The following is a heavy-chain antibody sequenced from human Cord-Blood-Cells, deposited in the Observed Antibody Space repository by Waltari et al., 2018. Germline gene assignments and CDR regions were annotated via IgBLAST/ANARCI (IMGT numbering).Heavy chain of an antibody. V-gene: IGHV3-48*03. Sequence: EVQLVESGGGLVQPGGSLRLSCAAAGFTFRSYEMNWGRQAPGKGLEWVSYISSSGSTIYYADSVKGRFTISRDNAKNSLYLQMNSLRAEDTAVYYCARDKYCGGDCYSGGDAFDIWGQGTMVTVSS. CDR3: ARDKYCGGDCYSGGDAFDI. D-gene: IGHD2-21*02. CDR1: GFTFRSYE. CDR2: ISSSGSTI. J-gene: IGHJ3*02.